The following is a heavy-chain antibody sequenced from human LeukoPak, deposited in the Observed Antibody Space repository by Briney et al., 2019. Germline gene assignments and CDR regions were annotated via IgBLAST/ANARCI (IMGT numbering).Heavy chain of an antibody. Sequence: SVKVSCKASGGTFSSYAISWVRQAPGQGLEWMGWISAYNGNTNYAQKLQGRVTMTTDTSTSTAYMELRSLRSDDTAVYYCARTNVYYYDSSDYYPYFDYWGQGTLVTVSS. CDR3: ARTNVYYYDSSDYYPYFDY. CDR2: ISAYNGNT. V-gene: IGHV1-18*01. J-gene: IGHJ4*02. CDR1: GGTFSSYA. D-gene: IGHD3-22*01.